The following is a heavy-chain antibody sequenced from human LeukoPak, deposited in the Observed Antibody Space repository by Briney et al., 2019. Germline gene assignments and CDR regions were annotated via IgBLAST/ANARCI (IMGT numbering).Heavy chain of an antibody. J-gene: IGHJ4*02. CDR1: GFTFSSYA. CDR3: ANYYVWGSYRSYYFDY. Sequence: GGSLRLSCAASGFTFSSYAMSWVRQAPGKGLEWVSAISGSGGSTYYADSVKGRFTISRGNSKNTLYLQMNSLRAEDTAVYYCANYYVWGSYRSYYFDYWGQGTLVTVSS. V-gene: IGHV3-23*01. D-gene: IGHD3-16*02. CDR2: ISGSGGST.